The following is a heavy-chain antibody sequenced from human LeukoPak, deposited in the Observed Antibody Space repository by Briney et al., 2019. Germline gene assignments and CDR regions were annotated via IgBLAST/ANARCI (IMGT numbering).Heavy chain of an antibody. CDR3: ARVQPYSLQGLQ. CDR2: ITSDGSST. Sequence: GGSLRLSCAASGFTFSSYWMHWVRQAPGKGLVWVSRITSDGSSTNYADSVKGRFTISRDNAKDTLYLQMNSLRAGDTAVYYCARVQPYSLQGLQWRRGTLVTV. D-gene: IGHD4-11*01. V-gene: IGHV3-74*01. CDR1: GFTFSSYW. J-gene: IGHJ4*02.